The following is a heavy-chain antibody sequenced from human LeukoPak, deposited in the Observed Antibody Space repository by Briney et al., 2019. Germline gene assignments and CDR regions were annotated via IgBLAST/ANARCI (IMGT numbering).Heavy chain of an antibody. D-gene: IGHD1-1*01. Sequence: PSETLSLTCTVSGGSISGYFWSWIRQPPGKGLEWIAYIYYSGSTNYNPSLKSRVTISVDTAKNQISLKLSSVTAADTAVYYCARQEWAGVSRHFDLWGRGTLVTVSS. CDR3: ARQEWAGVSRHFDL. CDR2: IYYSGST. J-gene: IGHJ2*01. V-gene: IGHV4-59*08. CDR1: GGSISGYF.